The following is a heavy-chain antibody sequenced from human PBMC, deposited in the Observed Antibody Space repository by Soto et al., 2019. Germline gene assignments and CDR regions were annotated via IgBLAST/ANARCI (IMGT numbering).Heavy chain of an antibody. CDR1: GYTFTSYY. J-gene: IGHJ4*02. V-gene: IGHV1-46*01. CDR2: INPSGGST. D-gene: IGHD1-26*01. CDR3: ARVSSIGNSGSYYLDY. Sequence: ASVKVSCKASGYTFTSYYMHWVRQAPGQGLEWMGIINPSGGSTSYAQKFQGRVTMTRDTSTSTVYMELSSLRSEDTAVYYCARVSSIGNSGSYYLDYWGQGTLVTVSS.